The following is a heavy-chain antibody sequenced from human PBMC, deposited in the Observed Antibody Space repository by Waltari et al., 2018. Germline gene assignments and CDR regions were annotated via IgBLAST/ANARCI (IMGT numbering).Heavy chain of an antibody. J-gene: IGHJ4*02. V-gene: IGHV4-39*01. D-gene: IGHD1-26*01. CDR2: IFSDGGT. CDR1: GGSIGSSSYY. CDR3: ARHGTPGNRLVDC. Sequence: QVRLQESGPGLVKPSETLSLTCTVSGGSIGSSSYYWDWIRQPPGKGLEGVGNIFSDGGTYSCPALQSRVSSSLATSKKQFSLRLISVTAADAAIYYCARHGTPGNRLVDCWGQGILVTVSS.